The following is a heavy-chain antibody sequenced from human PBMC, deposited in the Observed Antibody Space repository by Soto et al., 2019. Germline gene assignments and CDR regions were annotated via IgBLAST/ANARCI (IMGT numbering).Heavy chain of an antibody. V-gene: IGHV3-33*01. CDR2: IWLEESDK. CDR1: GFTFSSHG. CDR3: ARDQFRAVDYYYSGMDV. Sequence: QVQLVESGGGMVQPGRSLRLSCAASGFTFSSHGMHWVRQAPGKGLEWVAVIWLEESDKYHAESVKGRFTISRDNAKNTLYLQMNSLRAENTAVYYCARDQFRAVDYYYSGMDVWGQGTKVTVSS. J-gene: IGHJ6*02. D-gene: IGHD2-21*01.